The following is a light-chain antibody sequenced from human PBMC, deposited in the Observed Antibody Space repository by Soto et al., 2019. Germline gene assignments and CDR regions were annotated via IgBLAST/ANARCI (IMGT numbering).Light chain of an antibody. V-gene: IGLV2-14*01. Sequence: QSALTQPASVSGSPGQSITISCTGTSSDVGAYNYVSWYQQHPGKAPKLIIYEVTNRPSGVSNRFSGSKSGHTASLTISGLLAEDEADYYCSSYTRSSTLYVFGTGTKLTVL. CDR2: EVT. CDR3: SSYTRSSTLYV. CDR1: SSDVGAYNY. J-gene: IGLJ1*01.